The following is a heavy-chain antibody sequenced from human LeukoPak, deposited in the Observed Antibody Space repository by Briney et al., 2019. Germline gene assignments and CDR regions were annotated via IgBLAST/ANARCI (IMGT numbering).Heavy chain of an antibody. D-gene: IGHD3-3*01. V-gene: IGHV4-34*01. CDR1: GGSFSGYY. J-gene: IGHJ5*02. CDR2: INHSGST. CDR3: ASGPSLWDFWSGGWCDP. Sequence: SETLSLTCAVYGGSFSGYYWSWIRQPPGKGLEWIGEINHSGSTNYNPSLKSRVTISVDTSKNQFSLKLSSVTAADTAVYYCASGPSLWDFWSGGWCDPWGQGTLVTVSS.